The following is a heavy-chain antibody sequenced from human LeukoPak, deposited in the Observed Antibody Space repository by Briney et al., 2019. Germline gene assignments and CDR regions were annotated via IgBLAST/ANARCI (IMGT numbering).Heavy chain of an antibody. J-gene: IGHJ6*02. D-gene: IGHD3-10*01. CDR1: GGSISSYY. CDR3: ARHHFGVEPGGMDV. V-gene: IGHV4-59*08. Sequence: SETLSLTCTVSGGSISSYYWSWIRQPPGKGLEWIGYIYYSGSTNYNPSLKSRVTISVDTSKNQFSLKPSSVTAADTAVYYCARHHFGVEPGGMDVWGQGTTVTVSS. CDR2: IYYSGST.